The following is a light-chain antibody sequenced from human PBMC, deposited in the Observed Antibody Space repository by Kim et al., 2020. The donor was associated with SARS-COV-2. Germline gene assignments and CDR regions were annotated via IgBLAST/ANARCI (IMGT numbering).Light chain of an antibody. Sequence: ASPGHTAPLTGSGNNLANKYVCWYHQKAGQSPVLVMHQDARRPAGIPERFSGSNSGTTATLTISETQALDEGDYYCQAWDNNIVVFGGGTQLTVL. J-gene: IGLJ2*01. V-gene: IGLV3-1*01. CDR1: NLANKY. CDR2: QDA. CDR3: QAWDNNIVV.